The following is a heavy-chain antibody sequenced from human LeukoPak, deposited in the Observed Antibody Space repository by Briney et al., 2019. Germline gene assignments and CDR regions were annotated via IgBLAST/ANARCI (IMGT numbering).Heavy chain of an antibody. CDR2: ISYDGSNK. D-gene: IGHD3-9*01. J-gene: IGHJ6*04. CDR3: AREQNFDWELYGMDV. CDR1: GFTFSSYG. Sequence: PGRSLRLSCAASGFTFSSYGMHWVRQAPGKGLEWVAVISYDGSNKYYADSVKGRFTISRDNSKNTLYLQMNSLRAEDTAVYYCAREQNFDWELYGMDVWGKGTTVTVSS. V-gene: IGHV3-30*03.